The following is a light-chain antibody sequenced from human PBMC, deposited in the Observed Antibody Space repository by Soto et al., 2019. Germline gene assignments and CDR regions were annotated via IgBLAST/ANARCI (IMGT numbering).Light chain of an antibody. Sequence: MVMTQSPATLSVSPWERSTLPFSSSQSVSSNLAWYQQKPGQAPRLLIYGASTRATGIPARFSGSGSGTEFTLTISSLQPDDFATYYCQQYNSYPLTFGGGTKV. CDR1: QSVSSN. CDR2: GAS. V-gene: IGKV3-15*01. J-gene: IGKJ4*01. CDR3: QQYNSYPLT.